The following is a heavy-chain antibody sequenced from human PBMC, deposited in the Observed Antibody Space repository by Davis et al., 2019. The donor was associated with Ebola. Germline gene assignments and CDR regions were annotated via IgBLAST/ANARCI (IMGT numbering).Heavy chain of an antibody. V-gene: IGHV1-18*04. CDR2: ISAYNGNT. D-gene: IGHD2-2*01. CDR3: ARGRDDHCSITNCPPWFDP. J-gene: IGHJ5*02. CDR1: GYTFTSYG. Sequence: ASVKVSCKASGYTFTSYGISWVRQAPGQGLEWMGWISAYNGNTNYAQKLQGRVTMTTDTSTSTAYMELRSLRSDDTAVYYCARGRDDHCSITNCPPWFDPWGQGTLVTVSS.